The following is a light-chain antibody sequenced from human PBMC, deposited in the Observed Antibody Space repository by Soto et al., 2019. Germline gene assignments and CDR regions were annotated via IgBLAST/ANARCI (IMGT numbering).Light chain of an antibody. CDR1: SSDVGGYNY. Sequence: QSALTQPRSVSGSPGQSVTISCTGTSSDVGGYNYVSWYQHHPGKAPKLMIYDVDKRPSGVPGRFSGSKSGNTASLTISGLQAEDDAEYYCSLYTTDSTYVFGTGTKGTVL. CDR2: DVD. CDR3: SLYTTDSTYV. J-gene: IGLJ1*01. V-gene: IGLV2-11*01.